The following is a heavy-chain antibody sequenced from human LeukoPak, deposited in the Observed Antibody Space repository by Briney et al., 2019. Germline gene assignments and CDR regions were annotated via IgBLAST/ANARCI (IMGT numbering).Heavy chain of an antibody. J-gene: IGHJ4*02. CDR3: ARESHAGNFDY. CDR1: GGSISSYY. CDR2: IFYSGST. V-gene: IGHV4-59*01. Sequence: SETLSLTCTVSGGSISSYYWSWLRQPPGKGLEWIGYIFYSGSTNYNPSLKSRVTISVDTSKNQFSLKLSSVTAADTAVYYCARESHAGNFDYWGQGTLITVSS.